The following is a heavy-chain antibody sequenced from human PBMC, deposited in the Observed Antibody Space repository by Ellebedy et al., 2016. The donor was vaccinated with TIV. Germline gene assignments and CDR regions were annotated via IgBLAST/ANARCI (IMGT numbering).Heavy chain of an antibody. D-gene: IGHD5-18*01. Sequence: SETLSLTXTVSGGSISSGGYYWSWIRQHPGKGLEWIGYIYYSGSTYYNPYLKSRVTISVDTSKNQFSLKLSSVTAADTAVYYCARGFGYSYGYGYYYGMDVWGQGTTVTVSS. CDR3: ARGFGYSYGYGYYYGMDV. J-gene: IGHJ6*02. CDR1: GGSISSGGYY. CDR2: IYYSGST. V-gene: IGHV4-31*03.